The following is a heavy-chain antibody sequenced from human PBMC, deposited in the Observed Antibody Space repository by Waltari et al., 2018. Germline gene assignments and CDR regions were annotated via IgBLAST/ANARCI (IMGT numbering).Heavy chain of an antibody. CDR2: IIPIFGTA. V-gene: IGHV1-69*05. CDR3: ARSYGGNSLYMDV. D-gene: IGHD4-17*01. CDR1: GGPFSSYA. J-gene: IGHJ6*03. Sequence: QVQLVQSGAEVKKPGSSVKVSCKASGGPFSSYAIRWVRPAPGQGLEWMGGIIPIFGTANYAQKFQGRVTITTDESTSTAYMELSSLRSEDTAVYYCARSYGGNSLYMDVWGKGTTVTVSS.